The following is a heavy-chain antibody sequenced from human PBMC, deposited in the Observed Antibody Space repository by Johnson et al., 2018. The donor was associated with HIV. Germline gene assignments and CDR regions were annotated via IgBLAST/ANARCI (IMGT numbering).Heavy chain of an antibody. D-gene: IGHD3-22*01. Sequence: VQLVESGGGLVKPGGSLRLSCAASGFIFDDYAMHWVRQAPGKGLEWVSGISWNSGTIAYADSVKGRFTISRDNAKKSLFLEMNSLRAEDTAFYYCARATFYYDLSGYLTRPRAFDMWGQGTMVTVSS. V-gene: IGHV3-9*01. J-gene: IGHJ3*02. CDR3: ARATFYYDLSGYLTRPRAFDM. CDR1: GFIFDDYA. CDR2: ISWNSGTI.